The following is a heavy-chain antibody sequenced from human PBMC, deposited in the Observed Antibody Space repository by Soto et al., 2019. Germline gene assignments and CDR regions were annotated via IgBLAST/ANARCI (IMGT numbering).Heavy chain of an antibody. J-gene: IGHJ6*03. V-gene: IGHV1-69*02. CDR2: IIPILGIA. D-gene: IGHD6-6*01. CDR3: ARSRDLPGPEYSSSTYYYYYMDV. Sequence: SVKVSCKASGGTFSSYTISWVRQAPGQGLEWMGRIIPILGIANYAQKFQGRVTITADKSTSTAYMELSSLRSEDTAVYYCARSRDLPGPEYSSSTYYYYYMDVWGKGTRVTVS. CDR1: GGTFSSYT.